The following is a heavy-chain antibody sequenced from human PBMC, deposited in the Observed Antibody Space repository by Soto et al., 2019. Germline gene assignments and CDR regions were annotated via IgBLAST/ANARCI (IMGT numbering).Heavy chain of an antibody. V-gene: IGHV4-30-4*01. D-gene: IGHD2-15*01. CDR2: IYYGGNT. Sequence: SETLSLTCTVSGGSISRGDYYWSWIRQPPGKGLEWMGYIYYGGNTYYNPSLNSRLSISLDRSKNQFSLRLSSVTAADTAVYYCARGIATGQLDPWGQGTLVTVSS. CDR3: ARGIATGQLDP. J-gene: IGHJ5*02. CDR1: GGSISRGDYY.